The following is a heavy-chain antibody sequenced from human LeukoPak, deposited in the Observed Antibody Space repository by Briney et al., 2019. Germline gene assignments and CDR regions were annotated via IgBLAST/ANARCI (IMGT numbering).Heavy chain of an antibody. CDR1: GFTFSSYG. V-gene: IGHV3-30*19. CDR3: ARGVGVVVTAIQGWHYFDY. CDR2: IWYDGSNK. Sequence: GGSLRLSCAASGFTFSSYGMHWVRQAPGKGLEWVAVIWYDGSNKYYADSVKGRFTISRDNSKNTLYLQMNSLRAEDTAVYYCARGVGVVVTAIQGWHYFDYWGQGTLVTVSS. J-gene: IGHJ4*02. D-gene: IGHD2-21*02.